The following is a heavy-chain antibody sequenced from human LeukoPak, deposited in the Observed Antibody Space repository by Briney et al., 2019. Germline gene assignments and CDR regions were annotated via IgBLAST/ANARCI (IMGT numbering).Heavy chain of an antibody. CDR3: ARGDSSGYYHPFDY. V-gene: IGHV4-31*03. D-gene: IGHD3-22*01. J-gene: IGHJ4*02. CDR1: GVSISSGGYY. CDR2: IYYSGST. Sequence: SQTLSLTCTVSGVSISSGGYYWSWIRQHPGKGLEWIGYIYYSGSTYYNPSLKSRVTISVDTSKNQFSLKLSSVTAADTAVYYCARGDSSGYYHPFDYWGQGTLVTVSS.